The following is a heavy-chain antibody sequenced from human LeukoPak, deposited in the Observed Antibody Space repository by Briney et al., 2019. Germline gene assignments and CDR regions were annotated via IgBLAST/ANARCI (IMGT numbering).Heavy chain of an antibody. J-gene: IGHJ4*02. CDR1: GGSISSYY. V-gene: IGHV4-59*01. D-gene: IGHD2-21*02. CDR3: ARGVGVVTPFDY. Sequence: SETLSLTCTVSGGSISSYYWSWIRQPPGKGLEWIGYIYYSGSTNYNPPLKSRVTISVDTSKNQFSLRLRSVTAADTAVYYCARGVGVVTPFDYWGQGTLVTVSS. CDR2: IYYSGST.